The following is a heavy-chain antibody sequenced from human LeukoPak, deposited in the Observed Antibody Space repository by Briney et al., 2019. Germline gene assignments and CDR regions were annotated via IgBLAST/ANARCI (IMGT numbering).Heavy chain of an antibody. CDR1: GFGFSRYW. J-gene: IGHJ6*02. CDR2: VNRDGSET. V-gene: IGHV3-7*03. CDR3: ARNNGMDV. Sequence: GGSLRLSCAASGFGFSRYWMSWVRQVPGRGPEWVANVNRDGSETYYLDSVKGRFTISKDNAKNSLYLQMNSLRAEDTALYHCARNNGMDVWGQGTTVIVSS.